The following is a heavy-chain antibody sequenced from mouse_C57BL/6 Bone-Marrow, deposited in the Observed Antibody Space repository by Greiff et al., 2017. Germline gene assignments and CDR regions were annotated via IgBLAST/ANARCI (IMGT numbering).Heavy chain of an antibody. CDR2: IYPGSGST. CDR3: ARSPFYDGYFYFDY. D-gene: IGHD2-3*01. V-gene: IGHV1-55*01. CDR1: GYTFTSYW. Sequence: QVQLQQPGAELVKPGASVKMSCKASGYTFTSYWITWVKQRPGQGREWIGDIYPGSGSTNYNEKFKSKATLTVDTSSSTAYMQLSSLTSEDSAVYYCARSPFYDGYFYFDYWGQGTTLTVSS. J-gene: IGHJ2*01.